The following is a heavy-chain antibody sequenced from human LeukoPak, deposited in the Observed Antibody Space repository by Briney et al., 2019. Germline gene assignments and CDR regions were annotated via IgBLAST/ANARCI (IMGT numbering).Heavy chain of an antibody. V-gene: IGHV3-23*01. J-gene: IGHJ6*02. Sequence: PGGSLRLSCAASGFTFSSYAMSWVRQAPGKGLEWVSAISGSGGSTYYADSVKGRFTISRDNSKNTLYLQVNSLRAEDTAVYYCAKDLDPNYYDSSGYYLHYYGMDVWGQGTTVTVSS. D-gene: IGHD3-22*01. CDR2: ISGSGGST. CDR3: AKDLDPNYYDSSGYYLHYYGMDV. CDR1: GFTFSSYA.